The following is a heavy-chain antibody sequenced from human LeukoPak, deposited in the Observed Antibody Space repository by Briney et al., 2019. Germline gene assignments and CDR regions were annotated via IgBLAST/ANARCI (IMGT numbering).Heavy chain of an antibody. D-gene: IGHD3-22*01. CDR3: ASSPDDTNYYDSSGYYYVAY. CDR2: ISDSGST. J-gene: IGHJ4*02. CDR1: DDSISSYY. V-gene: IGHV4-4*07. Sequence: SETLSLTCSVSDDSISSYYWSWIRQSAGKGLEWIGHISDSGSTKYNPSLKSRVTISIDQSKNQLSLNLSSVTAADTAMYYCASSPDDTNYYDSSGYYYVAYWGQGTLVTVSS.